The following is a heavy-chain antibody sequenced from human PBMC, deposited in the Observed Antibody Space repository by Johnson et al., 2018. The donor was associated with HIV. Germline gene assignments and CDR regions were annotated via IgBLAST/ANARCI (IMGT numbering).Heavy chain of an antibody. Sequence: QVQLVESGGGVVQPGRSLRLSCAASGFTFSSYGMHWVRQAPGKGLEWVAVIWYDGSNKYYADSLKGRFTISRDNSKNTLYLQMNSLRAEDTAVYYCANPTGSDAFDIWGQGTMVTVSS. D-gene: IGHD1-1*01. V-gene: IGHV3-33*06. CDR1: GFTFSSYG. J-gene: IGHJ3*02. CDR2: IWYDGSNK. CDR3: ANPTGSDAFDI.